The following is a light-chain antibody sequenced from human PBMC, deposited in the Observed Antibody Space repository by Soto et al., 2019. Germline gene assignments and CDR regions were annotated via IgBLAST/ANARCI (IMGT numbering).Light chain of an antibody. V-gene: IGLV2-11*01. CDR2: DVT. Sequence: QSVLTQPRSVSGSPGQSVTVSCTGTSRDVGIYNYVSWYQQRPGTAPKVMIYDVTKRPSGVPDRFSGSKSANTASLTISGLQADDEADYYCSSHRSDITVVFGGGTKLTVL. CDR1: SRDVGIYNY. J-gene: IGLJ2*01. CDR3: SSHRSDITVV.